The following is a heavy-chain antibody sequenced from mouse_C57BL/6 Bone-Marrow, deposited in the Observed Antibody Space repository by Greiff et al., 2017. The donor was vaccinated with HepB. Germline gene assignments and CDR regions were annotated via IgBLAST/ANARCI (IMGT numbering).Heavy chain of an antibody. Sequence: VKLVESGAELVKPGASVKLSCKASGYTFTEYTIHWVKQRSGQGLEWIGWFYPGSGSIKYNEKFKDKATLTADKSSSTVYRELSRLTSEDAAVYFCARHEDRDYDGPWYFDVWGTGTTVTVSS. D-gene: IGHD2-4*01. V-gene: IGHV1-62-2*01. CDR1: GYTFTEYT. J-gene: IGHJ1*03. CDR3: ARHEDRDYDGPWYFDV. CDR2: FYPGSGSI.